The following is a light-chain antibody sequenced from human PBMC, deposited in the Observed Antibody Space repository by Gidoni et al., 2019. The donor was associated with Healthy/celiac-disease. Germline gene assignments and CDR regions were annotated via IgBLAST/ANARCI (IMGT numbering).Light chain of an antibody. CDR1: QSLLHSNGYNY. CDR2: LGS. V-gene: IGKV2-28*01. CDR3: MQATGT. Sequence: DIVMTQSQLSLPVTPGEPASISCRSSQSLLHSNGYNYLDWYLQKPGQSPQLLIYLGSNRASGVPDRFSGSGSGTDFTLKISRVEAEDVGVYYCMQATGTFGQGTKVEIK. J-gene: IGKJ1*01.